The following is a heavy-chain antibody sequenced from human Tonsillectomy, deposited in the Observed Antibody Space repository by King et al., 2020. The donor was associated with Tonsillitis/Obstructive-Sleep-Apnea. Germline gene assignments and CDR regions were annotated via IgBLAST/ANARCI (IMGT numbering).Heavy chain of an antibody. D-gene: IGHD2-2*01. CDR2: ISAGGRST. Sequence: VQLVESGGGLVQPGGSLRLSCAASGFTFSNHAMNWVRQAPGKGLEWVSSISAGGRSTYYADSVKGRFPISRDNSKNTVYLQMNSLRAEDTAVYFCAKSGSVCVVAPAAFDSWGQGTLVTVSS. CDR1: GFTFSNHA. J-gene: IGHJ4*02. V-gene: IGHV3-23*04. CDR3: AKSGSVCVVAPAAFDS.